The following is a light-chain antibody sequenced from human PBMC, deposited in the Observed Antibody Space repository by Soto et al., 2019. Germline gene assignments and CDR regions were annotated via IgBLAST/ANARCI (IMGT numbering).Light chain of an antibody. CDR1: SSDVGGYNY. J-gene: IGLJ1*01. Sequence: QSALTQPASVSGSPGQSITISCTGTSSDVGGYNYVSWYQQHPGKAPKLMIYDVSNRPSGVSNRFSGSKSGNTASLTISGLQVEDEADYYCSSYTSSSSYVFGTGTKVTFL. V-gene: IGLV2-14*01. CDR2: DVS. CDR3: SSYTSSSSYV.